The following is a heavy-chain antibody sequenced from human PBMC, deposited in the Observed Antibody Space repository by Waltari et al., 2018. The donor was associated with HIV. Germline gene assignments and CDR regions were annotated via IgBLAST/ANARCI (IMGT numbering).Heavy chain of an antibody. Sequence: QVQLQESGPGLVKPSETLSLTCTVSGGSISSYYWSWIRQPPGKGLEWIGYIYYSGSTNYNPALKSRVAISVDTSKNQFSLKLSSVTAADTAVYYCARDAGHSSSWYGAFYYGMDVWGQGTTVTVSS. D-gene: IGHD6-13*01. CDR2: IYYSGST. J-gene: IGHJ6*02. V-gene: IGHV4-59*01. CDR3: ARDAGHSSSWYGAFYYGMDV. CDR1: GGSISSYY.